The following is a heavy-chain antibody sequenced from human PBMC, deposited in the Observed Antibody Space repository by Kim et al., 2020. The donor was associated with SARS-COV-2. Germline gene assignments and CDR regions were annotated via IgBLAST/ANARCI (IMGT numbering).Heavy chain of an antibody. CDR3: AHTSSFWGSFDY. Sequence: RDSPSLKSRLTITKDTSKNQVVLTMTNMDPVDTATYYCAHTSSFWGSFDYWGQGTLVTVSS. J-gene: IGHJ4*02. D-gene: IGHD3-16*01. V-gene: IGHV2-5*01.